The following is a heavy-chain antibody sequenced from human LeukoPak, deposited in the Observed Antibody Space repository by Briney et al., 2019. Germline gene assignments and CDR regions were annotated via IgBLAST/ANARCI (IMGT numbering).Heavy chain of an antibody. Sequence: SETLSLTCAVYGGSFSGYYWSWIRQPPGKGLEWIGEINHSGSTNYNPSLKSRVTISIDTSKNQFSLILTSVTAADTAVFYCARGRYLPLYFDYWGQGTLVTVSS. V-gene: IGHV4-34*01. D-gene: IGHD3-16*02. CDR2: INHSGST. CDR1: GGSFSGYY. J-gene: IGHJ4*02. CDR3: ARGRYLPLYFDY.